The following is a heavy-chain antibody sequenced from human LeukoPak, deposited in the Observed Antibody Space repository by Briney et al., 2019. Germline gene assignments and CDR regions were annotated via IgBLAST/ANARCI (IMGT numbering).Heavy chain of an antibody. Sequence: PSETLSLTCTVSGGPISSYYWSWIRQPPGKGLEWIGYIYYSGSTNYNPSLKSRVTISVDTSKNQFSLKLSSVTAADTAVYYCAREKIGYSSGWYSDDAFDIWGQGTMVTVSS. J-gene: IGHJ3*02. CDR2: IYYSGST. V-gene: IGHV4-59*01. CDR1: GGPISSYY. D-gene: IGHD6-19*01. CDR3: AREKIGYSSGWYSDDAFDI.